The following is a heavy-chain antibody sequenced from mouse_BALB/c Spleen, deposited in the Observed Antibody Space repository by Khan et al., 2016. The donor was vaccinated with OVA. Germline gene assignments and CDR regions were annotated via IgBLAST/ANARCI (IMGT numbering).Heavy chain of an antibody. V-gene: IGHV2-9*02. D-gene: IGHD1-3*01. CDR2: IWAGGSS. J-gene: IGHJ2*01. CDR3: VRLEDI. CDR1: GFSLTSYG. Sequence: QVRLQQSGPGLVAPSQSLSITCTVSGFSLTSYGVHWVRQPPGKGLEWLGVIWAGGSSNYNSALMSRLSISKNNSKSQVFLKMNSLQTDDTAMYYCVRLEDIWGQGTTLTVSS.